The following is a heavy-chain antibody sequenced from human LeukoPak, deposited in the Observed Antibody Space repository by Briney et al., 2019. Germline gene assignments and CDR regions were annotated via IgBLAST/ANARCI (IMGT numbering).Heavy chain of an antibody. Sequence: SETLSLTCAVYGGSLSGYYWSWIRQPPGKGLEWIGEINHSGSTNYNPSLKSRVTISVDTSKNQFSLKLSSVTAADTAVYYCARRVSGSYRVLYYFDYWGQGTLVTVSS. D-gene: IGHD1-26*01. CDR3: ARRVSGSYRVLYYFDY. V-gene: IGHV4-34*01. J-gene: IGHJ4*02. CDR2: INHSGST. CDR1: GGSLSGYY.